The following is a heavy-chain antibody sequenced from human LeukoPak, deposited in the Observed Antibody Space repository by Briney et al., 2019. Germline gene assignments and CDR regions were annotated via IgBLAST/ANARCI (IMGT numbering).Heavy chain of an antibody. D-gene: IGHD2-15*01. V-gene: IGHV4-38-2*01. J-gene: IGHJ4*02. CDR1: GGSFSGYY. CDR3: ARAHYCSGGSCYDGVWTN. Sequence: PSEALSLTCVVCGGSFSGYYWGWMRQPPGKGVEWIGSIYHSGRNYYNPPIQSRGPIQVDTSKNQFFLKLSSVTPADTAVYYGARAHYCSGGSCYDGVWTNWGQGTLVTVSS. CDR2: IYHSGRN.